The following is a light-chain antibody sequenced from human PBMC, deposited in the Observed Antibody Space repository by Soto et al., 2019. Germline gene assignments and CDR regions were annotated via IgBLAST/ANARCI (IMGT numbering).Light chain of an antibody. CDR3: AAWDGSLHHIL. CDR2: GDN. Sequence: QSVLTQPPSASGTPGQRVTISCSGSSSNMGSNSVNWYQQLPGTAPKLLIYGDNQRPSGVPDRFSGSKSGTSASLAITGLKSEDEADYYRAAWDGSLHHILFAGGTKLTVL. CDR1: SSNMGSNS. J-gene: IGLJ2*01. V-gene: IGLV1-44*01.